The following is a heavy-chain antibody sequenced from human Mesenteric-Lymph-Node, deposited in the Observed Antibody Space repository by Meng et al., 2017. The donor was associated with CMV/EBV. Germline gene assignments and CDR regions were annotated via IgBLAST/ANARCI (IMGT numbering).Heavy chain of an antibody. J-gene: IGHJ4*02. D-gene: IGHD4-11*01. CDR3: SFMTAVTLRFDF. V-gene: IGHV2-5*01. CDR2: IYLNAEK. CDR1: GFSPRTSGVG. Sequence: SSGFSPRTSGVGLGWLRQPPEPALQSLALIYLNAEKFYSPSVKSRITITNAPSQHQVVLTITNTDPLDTATYYCSFMTAVTLRFDFWGQGTLVTVSS.